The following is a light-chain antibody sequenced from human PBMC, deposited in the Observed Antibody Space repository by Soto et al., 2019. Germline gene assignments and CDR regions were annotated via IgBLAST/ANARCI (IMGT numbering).Light chain of an antibody. CDR3: QKYNSAPRT. CDR1: QGISNY. V-gene: IGKV1-27*01. CDR2: AAS. Sequence: DIQMTQSPSSLSASVGDRVTITCRASQGISNYLAWYQQKPGKVPKLLIYAASTLQSGVPSRFSGRASGTDFTLTISSLQPEDVATYYCQKYNSAPRTFGPGTKVDIK. J-gene: IGKJ3*01.